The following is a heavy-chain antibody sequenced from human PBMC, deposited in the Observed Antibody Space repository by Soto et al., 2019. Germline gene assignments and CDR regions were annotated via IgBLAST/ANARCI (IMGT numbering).Heavy chain of an antibody. Sequence: QLQLQESGPGLVKPSETLSLTCTVSGGSISSSSYYWGWIRQPPGKGLEWIGSIYYSGSTYYNPSFKSRVTLSVDTSKNQFSVMVSYVTAADTAVYYCARRRGVRGENWFDPWGQGTLVTVSS. V-gene: IGHV4-39*01. CDR1: GGSISSSSYY. CDR3: ARRRGVRGENWFDP. D-gene: IGHD3-10*01. J-gene: IGHJ5*02. CDR2: IYYSGST.